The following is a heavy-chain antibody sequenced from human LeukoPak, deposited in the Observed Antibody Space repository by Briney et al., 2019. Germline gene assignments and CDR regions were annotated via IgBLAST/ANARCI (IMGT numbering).Heavy chain of an antibody. J-gene: IGHJ4*02. CDR2: IKQDASQE. CDR1: GFTFSSYW. CDR3: ARGVVYPAWSGPHWSDY. D-gene: IGHD3-3*01. V-gene: IGHV3-7*01. Sequence: GGSLRLSCAASGFTFSSYWMSWVRQAPGKGPEWVAHIKQDASQEYHVDSVKGRFTISRDNAKNSLYLQMNSLRAEDTAVYYCARGVVYPAWSGPHWSDYWGQGALVTVSS.